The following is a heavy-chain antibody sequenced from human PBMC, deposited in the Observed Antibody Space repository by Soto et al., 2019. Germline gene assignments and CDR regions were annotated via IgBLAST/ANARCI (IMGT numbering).Heavy chain of an antibody. Sequence: GGSLRLSCAASGFTFGDYAMHWVRQAPGKGLEWVSGISWNSGSIGYADSVKGRFTISRDNAKNSLYLQMNSLRAEDTALYYCAKDINPFNAAHSPPDYWGQGTLVTVSS. V-gene: IGHV3-9*01. CDR2: ISWNSGSI. CDR1: GFTFGDYA. J-gene: IGHJ4*02. CDR3: AKDINPFNAAHSPPDY. D-gene: IGHD6-13*01.